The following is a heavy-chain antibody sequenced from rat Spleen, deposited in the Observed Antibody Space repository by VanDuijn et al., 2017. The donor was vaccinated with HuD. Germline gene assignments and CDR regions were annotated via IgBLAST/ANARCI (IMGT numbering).Heavy chain of an antibody. Sequence: EVHLVESGGGLVQPGRSLKLSCAASGFPFSDHYMAWVRQAPTRGLEWVATITSGGSNTYYPDSVKGRFTISRDNAKSTLYLQMDSLRSEDTATYYCARENYYSGDYWGQGVMVTVSS. V-gene: IGHV5-25*01. CDR1: GFPFSDHY. CDR2: ITSGGSNT. D-gene: IGHD1-1*01. J-gene: IGHJ2*01. CDR3: ARENYYSGDY.